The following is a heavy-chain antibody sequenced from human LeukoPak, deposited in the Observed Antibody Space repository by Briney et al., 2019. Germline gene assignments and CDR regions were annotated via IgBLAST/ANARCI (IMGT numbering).Heavy chain of an antibody. V-gene: IGHV4-59*01. J-gene: IGHJ4*02. D-gene: IGHD2-2*01. CDR3: ARGSTGPIYY. CDR1: GGSISSYY. Sequence: PSETLSLTCTVSGGSISSYYWSWIRQPPGKGLEWLGYIYYSGSTKSNPSLKGRFTISVDTSKNQFSLKLSSVTAADTAVYYCARGSTGPIYYWGQGTLLTVSS. CDR2: IYYSGST.